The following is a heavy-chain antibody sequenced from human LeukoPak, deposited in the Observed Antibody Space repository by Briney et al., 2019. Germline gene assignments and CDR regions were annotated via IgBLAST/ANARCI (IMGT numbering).Heavy chain of an antibody. CDR2: ISSSSSTI. V-gene: IGHV3-48*04. D-gene: IGHD3-9*01. CDR3: AKDIQVGDWSANFDY. CDR1: GFTFSSYS. J-gene: IGHJ4*02. Sequence: PGVSLRLSCAASGFTFSSYSMNWVRQAPGKGLEWVSYISSSSSTIYYADSVKGRFTISRDNAKNSLYLQMNSLRAEDTALYYCAKDIQVGDWSANFDYWGQGTLVTVSS.